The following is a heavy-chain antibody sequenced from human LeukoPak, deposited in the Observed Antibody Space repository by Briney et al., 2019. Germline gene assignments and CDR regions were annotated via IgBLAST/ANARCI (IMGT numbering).Heavy chain of an antibody. CDR1: GGSFSGYY. V-gene: IGHV4-34*01. D-gene: IGHD3-22*01. J-gene: IGHJ4*02. CDR3: ARDAHYYDSSGQSDY. CDR2: INHSGST. Sequence: SETLSLTCAVYGGSFSGYYWSWIRQPPGKGLEWIGEINHSGSTNYNPSLKSRVTISVDTSKNQFSLKLSSVTAADTAVYYCARDAHYYDSSGQSDYWGQGTLVTVSS.